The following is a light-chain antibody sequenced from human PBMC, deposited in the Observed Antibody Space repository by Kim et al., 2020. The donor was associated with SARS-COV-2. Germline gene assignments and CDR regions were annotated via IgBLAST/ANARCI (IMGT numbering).Light chain of an antibody. V-gene: IGLV2-14*01. J-gene: IGLJ1*01. CDR3: SSYTSSSTYV. CDR2: DVS. CDR1: SSDVGGYNY. Sequence: QSALTQPASVSGSPGQSITISCTGTSSDVGGYNYVSWYQQHPDKAPKLMIYDVSERPSGVSIRFSGSKSANTASLTISGLQAEDEADYYCSSYTSSSTYVFGTGTKVTVL.